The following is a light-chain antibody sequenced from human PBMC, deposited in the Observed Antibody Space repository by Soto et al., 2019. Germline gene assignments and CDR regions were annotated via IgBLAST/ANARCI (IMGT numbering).Light chain of an antibody. J-gene: IGKJ1*01. CDR3: QNYNSYSEA. CDR2: DAS. V-gene: IGKV3-11*01. Sequence: EIVLTQSPATLSLPPGERASLSCRASQNVSHYLAWYQQKPGQAPRLLIYDASNRATGIPARFSGSGSGTDFTLTISSLQPDDFATYYCQNYNSYSEAFGQGTKVDIK. CDR1: QNVSHY.